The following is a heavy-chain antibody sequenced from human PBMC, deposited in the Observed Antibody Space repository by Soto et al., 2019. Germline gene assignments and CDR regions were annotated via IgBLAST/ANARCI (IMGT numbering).Heavy chain of an antibody. CDR1: GGSLSSYY. CDR3: ARGGSYYRPYYYGMDV. CDR2: IYYSGST. V-gene: IGHV4-59*01. Sequence: PSETLSLTCTVSGGSLSSYYWSWIRQPPGKGLEWIGYIYYSGSTNYNPSLKSRVTISVDTSKNQFSLKLSSVTAADTAVYYCARGGSYYRPYYYGMDVWGQGTTVTVS. D-gene: IGHD1-26*01. J-gene: IGHJ6*02.